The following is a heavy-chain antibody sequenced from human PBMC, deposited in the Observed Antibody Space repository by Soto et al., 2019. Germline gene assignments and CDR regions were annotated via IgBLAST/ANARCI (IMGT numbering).Heavy chain of an antibody. CDR3: GRGGCSGGSCRKDAFDI. CDR2: VIHSGST. J-gene: IGHJ3*02. V-gene: IGHV4-34*01. Sequence: SETLSLTSPVYGGSVTGYYRSWIRHPASNGLEWIGEVIHSGSTNYNPSPKRRVPISVNPPQNQPSLKSGSVTAADTAVYFGGRGGCSGGSCRKDAFDIWGQGTMVTVSS. CDR1: GGSVTGYY. D-gene: IGHD2-15*01.